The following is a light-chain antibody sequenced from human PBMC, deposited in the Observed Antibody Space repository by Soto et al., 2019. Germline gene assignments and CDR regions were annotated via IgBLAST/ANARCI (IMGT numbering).Light chain of an antibody. CDR2: DVS. CDR3: SSFVGGNIYV. V-gene: IGLV2-8*01. J-gene: IGLJ1*01. Sequence: QSALTQPPSASGSPGQSVTISCTGTSSDVGGYDFVAWHQQHPGKAPRLMIYDVSKRPSGVPDRFSGSKSGYTASLTVSGLQADDEADYYCSSFVGGNIYVFGTATKVTV. CDR1: SSDVGGYDF.